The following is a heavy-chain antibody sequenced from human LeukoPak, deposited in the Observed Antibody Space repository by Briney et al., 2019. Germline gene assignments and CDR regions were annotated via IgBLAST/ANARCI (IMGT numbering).Heavy chain of an antibody. J-gene: IGHJ4*02. CDR1: GFSLSSYW. D-gene: IGHD2-15*01. CDR2: INQDGSEK. Sequence: GGSLRLSCATSGFSLSSYWMIWVRQAPGKGLEWVANINQDGSEKNYVDSVKGRFTISRDNAKNSLYLQMNSLRAGDTAVYYCARARYCDYWGQGTLVTVSS. V-gene: IGHV3-7*01. CDR3: ARARYCDY.